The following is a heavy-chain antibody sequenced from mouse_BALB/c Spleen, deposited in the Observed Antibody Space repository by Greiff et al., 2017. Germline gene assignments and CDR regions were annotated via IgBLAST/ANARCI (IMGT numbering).Heavy chain of an antibody. CDR2: ISYSGST. Sequence: EVKLMESGPGLVKPSQSLSLTCTVTGYSITSDYAWNWIRQFPGNKLEWMGYISYSGSTSYNPSLKSRISITRDTSKNQFFLQLNSVTTEDTATYYCARRGNLYYFDYWGQGTTLTVSS. V-gene: IGHV3-2*02. CDR3: ARRGNLYYFDY. CDR1: GYSITSDYA. J-gene: IGHJ2*01.